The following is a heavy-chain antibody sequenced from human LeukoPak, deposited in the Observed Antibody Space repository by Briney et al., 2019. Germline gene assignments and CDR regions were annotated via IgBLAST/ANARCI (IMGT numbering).Heavy chain of an antibody. CDR2: IWYEGSNK. CDR3: ARDGETTGSISSWFDY. CDR1: GFTFSSYG. J-gene: IGHJ4*02. D-gene: IGHD6-13*01. V-gene: IGHV3-33*01. Sequence: PGGSLRLSCAAPGFTFSSYGMHWVRQAPGKGLEWVAVIWYEGSNKYYADSVKGRFTISRDNSENTLYLQLNSLRAEDTALYYCARDGETTGSISSWFDYWGQGTLVTVSS.